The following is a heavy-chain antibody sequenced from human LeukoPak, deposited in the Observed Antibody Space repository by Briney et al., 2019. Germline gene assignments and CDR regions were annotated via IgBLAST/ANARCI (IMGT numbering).Heavy chain of an antibody. D-gene: IGHD3-3*01. V-gene: IGHV4-4*07. CDR3: ARGDFGNLYYYYGMDV. CDR2: IYTSGST. CDR1: GGSISSYY. J-gene: IGHJ6*02. Sequence: SQTLSLTCTVSGGSISSYYWSWIRQPAGKGLEWIGRIYTSGSTNYNPSLKSRVTMSVDTSKNQFSLKLSSVTAADTAVYYCARGDFGNLYYYYGMDVWGQGTTVTVSS.